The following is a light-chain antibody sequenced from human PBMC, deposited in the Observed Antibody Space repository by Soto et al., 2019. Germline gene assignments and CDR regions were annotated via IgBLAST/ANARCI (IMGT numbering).Light chain of an antibody. CDR1: QSISTY. V-gene: IGKV1-39*01. Sequence: EIQLTHAPSSRGGSVVDSVRLTFLASQSISTYLNWYQHRPGKAPELLIYAASSLQSGVPSRFSGSGSGTDFTLTITGLQPEDFASYYCQKSYITPWTCGKGNKGAIK. J-gene: IGKJ1*01. CDR2: AAS. CDR3: QKSYITPWT.